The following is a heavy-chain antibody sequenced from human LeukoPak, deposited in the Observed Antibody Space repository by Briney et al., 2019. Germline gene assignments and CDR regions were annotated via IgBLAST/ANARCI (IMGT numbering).Heavy chain of an antibody. CDR2: INHSGST. CDR3: ARVDTAMVFDY. D-gene: IGHD5-18*01. Sequence: PSETLSLTCSVYGGSFSGYYWSWIGQPPGKGLEWIGEINHSGSTNYNPSLKSRVTISVDTSKNQFSLKLSSVTAADTAVYYCARVDTAMVFDYWGQGTLVTVSS. J-gene: IGHJ4*02. CDR1: GGSFSGYY. V-gene: IGHV4-34*01.